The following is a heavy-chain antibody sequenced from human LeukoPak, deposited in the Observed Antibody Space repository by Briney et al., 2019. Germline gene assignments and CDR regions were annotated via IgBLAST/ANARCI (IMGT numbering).Heavy chain of an antibody. J-gene: IGHJ4*02. CDR3: ATSLVVPAATNDY. V-gene: IGHV3-30*02. CDR1: GFTFSSYG. Sequence: GGSLRLSCAASGFTFSSYGMHWVRQAPGKGLEWVAFIRYDGSNKYYADSVKGRFTISRDNSKNTLYLQMNSLRAEDTAVYYCATSLVVPAATNDYWGQGTLVTVSS. D-gene: IGHD2-2*01. CDR2: IRYDGSNK.